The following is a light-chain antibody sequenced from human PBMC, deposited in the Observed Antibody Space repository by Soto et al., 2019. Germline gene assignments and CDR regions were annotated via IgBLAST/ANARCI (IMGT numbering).Light chain of an antibody. CDR3: QQYGSSPPRT. CDR1: QSVSNDF. CDR2: GAS. J-gene: IGKJ1*01. Sequence: EIVLTQSPGILSLSPGQRVTLSCRASQSVSNDFLAWYQQKPGQAPRLLIYGASTRATDVPDRFGGSGSGADFTLTISRLEPEDFAVYYCQQYGSSPPRTFGQGTKVDIK. V-gene: IGKV3-20*01.